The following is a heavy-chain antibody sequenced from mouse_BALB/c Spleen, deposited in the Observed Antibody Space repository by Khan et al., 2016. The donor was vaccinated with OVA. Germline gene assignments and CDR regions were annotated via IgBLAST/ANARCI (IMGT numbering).Heavy chain of an antibody. J-gene: IGHJ3*01. V-gene: IGHV1-7*01. Sequence: QVQLKESGAELAKPGASVKMSCKASGYTFTNYWMHWVKQRPGQGLEWIGYIDPTTGYTEYNQKFKDKATLTADKSSSTAYMQLSSLTSEDSAVYYWTSHGSTDTWFGYWGQGTLVTVSA. CDR2: IDPTTGYT. CDR1: GYTFTNYW. D-gene: IGHD1-1*01. CDR3: TSHGSTDTWFGY.